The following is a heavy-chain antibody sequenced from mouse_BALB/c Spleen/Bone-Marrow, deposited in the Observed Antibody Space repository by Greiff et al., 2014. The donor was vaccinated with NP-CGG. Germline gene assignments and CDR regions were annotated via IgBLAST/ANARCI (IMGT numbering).Heavy chain of an antibody. CDR2: ISTYSGNT. D-gene: IGHD3-2*01. CDR1: GYTFTDYA. J-gene: IGHJ4*01. V-gene: IGHV1-67*01. Sequence: VQLQQSGPELVRPGVSVKISCKGSGYTFTDYAMHWVKQSHAKSLEWIGVISTYSGNTNYNQKFKGKATMTVDKSSSTAYMELARLTSGDSAIDYCARPRQRGIAFYAMDYWGQGTSVTVSA. CDR3: ARPRQRGIAFYAMDY.